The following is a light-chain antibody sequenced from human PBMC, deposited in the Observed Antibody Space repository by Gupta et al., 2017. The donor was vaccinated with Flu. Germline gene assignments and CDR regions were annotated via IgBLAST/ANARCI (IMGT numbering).Light chain of an antibody. CDR1: QDISIW. CDR2: GAS. Sequence: DIQMTQSPSSVSASIGDRVTITCRASQDISIWVAWYQQKPGKAPKLLIYGASSLQGGVPTRFNGSGSVTDFTLTISSLQPEDFATYYCQQANSFPPTFGQGTKLEIK. V-gene: IGKV1-12*01. CDR3: QQANSFPPT. J-gene: IGKJ2*01.